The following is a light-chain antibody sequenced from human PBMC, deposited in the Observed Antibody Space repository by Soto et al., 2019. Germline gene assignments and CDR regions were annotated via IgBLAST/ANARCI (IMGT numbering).Light chain of an antibody. CDR2: DNN. CDR1: SSNIGNNY. CDR3: GTWDSSLSAYV. Sequence: QSVLTQPPSVSAAPGQKVTISCSGSSSNIGNNYVSWYQQLPGTAPKLRIYDNNKRPSGIPDRFSGSKSGTSATLGITGRQTGDEADYYCGTWDSSLSAYVFGTGTKV. V-gene: IGLV1-51*01. J-gene: IGLJ1*01.